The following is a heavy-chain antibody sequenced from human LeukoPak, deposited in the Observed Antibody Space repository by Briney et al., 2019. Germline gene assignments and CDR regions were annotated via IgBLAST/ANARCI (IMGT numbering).Heavy chain of an antibody. CDR2: IIPILGIA. J-gene: IGHJ4*02. D-gene: IGHD6-19*01. Sequence: ASVKVSCKASGGTFSSYAISWVRQAPGQGLEWMGRIIPILGIANYAQKFQGRVTITADKSTSTAYMELSSLRSEDTAVYYCARDGGSSGWYYFDYWGQGTLDTVSS. CDR3: ARDGGSSGWYYFDY. V-gene: IGHV1-69*04. CDR1: GGTFSSYA.